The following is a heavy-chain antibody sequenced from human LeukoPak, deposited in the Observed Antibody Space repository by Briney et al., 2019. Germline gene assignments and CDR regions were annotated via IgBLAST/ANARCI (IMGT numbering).Heavy chain of an antibody. J-gene: IGHJ4*02. Sequence: SETLSLTCTVSGYSISSGYYWGWIRQPPGKGLEWIGSIYHSGSTYYNSSLKSRVTISVDTSKNQVSLKLNSVTAADTAVYFCARQTSRAVAGPQFFDYWGRGTLVTVSS. CDR2: IYHSGST. CDR1: GYSISSGYY. V-gene: IGHV4-38-2*02. CDR3: ARQTSRAVAGPQFFDY. D-gene: IGHD6-19*01.